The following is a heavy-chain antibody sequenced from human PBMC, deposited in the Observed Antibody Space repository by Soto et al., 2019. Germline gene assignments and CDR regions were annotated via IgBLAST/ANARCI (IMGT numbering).Heavy chain of an antibody. D-gene: IGHD6-19*01. J-gene: IGHJ4*02. CDR3: SRSVAGTGS. V-gene: IGHV4-34*01. CDR2: IHPSGST. CDR1: GGSFSDYY. Sequence: QVQLQQWGAGLLKPSETLSLTCAVYGGSFSDYYWSWIRQPPGKGLEWIGEIHPSGSTNYNPSLKSRVTISVDTSKNQFSLKLNSGTAADRAVYYCSRSVAGTGSGGQGTLVTVSP.